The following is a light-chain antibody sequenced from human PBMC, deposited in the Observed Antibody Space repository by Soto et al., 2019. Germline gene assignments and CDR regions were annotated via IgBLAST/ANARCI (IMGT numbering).Light chain of an antibody. CDR3: QQLNSYPLT. V-gene: IGKV1-9*01. CDR2: AAS. J-gene: IGKJ4*01. CDR1: QSISSY. Sequence: DVQMTQSPSTLSASVGDIVTITCRASQSISSYLNWYQQKPGKAPKLLIYAASILQSGVPSRFRGSGSGTDCTLTISRLQPEDVSTYFCQQLNSYPLTFRGGTKVDI.